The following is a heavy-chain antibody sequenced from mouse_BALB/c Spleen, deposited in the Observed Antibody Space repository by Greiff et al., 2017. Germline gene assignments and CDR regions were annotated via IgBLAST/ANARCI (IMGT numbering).Heavy chain of an antibody. D-gene: IGHD1-1*01. J-gene: IGHJ2*01. CDR2: ISDGGSYT. CDR1: GFTFSDYY. CDR3: ARDGGPTVVATSHFDY. Sequence: VQLKESGGGLVKPGGSLKLSCAASGFTFSDYYMYWVRQTPEKRLEWVATISDGGSYTYYPDSVKGRFTISRDNAKNNLYLQMSSLKSEDTAMYYCARDGGPTVVATSHFDYWGQGTTLTVAS. V-gene: IGHV5-4*02.